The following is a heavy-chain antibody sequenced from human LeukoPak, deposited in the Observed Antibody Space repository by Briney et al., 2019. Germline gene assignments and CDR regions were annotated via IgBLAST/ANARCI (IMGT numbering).Heavy chain of an antibody. CDR1: GFTFSSYW. CDR2: INPAGSAK. V-gene: IGHV3-7*01. D-gene: IGHD6-19*01. J-gene: IGHJ4*02. CDR3: ARGVYTSGCDY. Sequence: GGSLRLSCEASGFTFSSYWMNWVRQAPGKGLEWVANINPAGSAKYYVDSMKGRFTIPRDNAKNSLYLQMDSLRAEDTAVYYCARGVYTSGCDYWGQGTLVTVSS.